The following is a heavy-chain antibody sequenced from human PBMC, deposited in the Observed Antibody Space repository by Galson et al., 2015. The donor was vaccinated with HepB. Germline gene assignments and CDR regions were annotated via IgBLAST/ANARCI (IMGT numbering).Heavy chain of an antibody. Sequence: SVKVSCKASGYTFTSYGISWVRQAPGQGLEWMGWISAYNGNTNYAQKLQGRVTMTTDTSTSTAYMELRSLRSDDTAVYYCARYRTSYYYYGMDVWGQGTTVTVSS. J-gene: IGHJ6*02. CDR1: GYTFTSYG. CDR3: ARYRTSYYYYGMDV. V-gene: IGHV1-18*04. D-gene: IGHD1-7*01. CDR2: ISAYNGNT.